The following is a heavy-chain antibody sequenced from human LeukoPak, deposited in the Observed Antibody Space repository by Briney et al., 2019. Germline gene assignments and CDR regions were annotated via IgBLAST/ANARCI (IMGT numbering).Heavy chain of an antibody. D-gene: IGHD2-21*01. CDR1: GFTLSPFW. V-gene: IGHV3-74*01. Sequence: GGSLRLSCAASGFTLSPFWMHWVRQSPGKGPVWVSHICPDGSVTNYADSVKGRFTISRDNARNTLYLQISSLSVEDPAVYFCARDMWRTFDYWGQGALVTVSS. CDR2: ICPDGSVT. CDR3: ARDMWRTFDY. J-gene: IGHJ4*02.